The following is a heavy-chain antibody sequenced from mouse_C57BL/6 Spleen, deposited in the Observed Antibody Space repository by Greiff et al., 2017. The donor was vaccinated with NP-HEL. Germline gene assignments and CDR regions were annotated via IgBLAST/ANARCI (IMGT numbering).Heavy chain of an antibody. Sequence: EVKLQESGGGLVQPGGSLSLSCAASGFTFTDYYMSWVRQPPGKALEWLGFIRNKANGYTTEYSASVKGRFTISRDNSQSILYLQMNALRAEDSATYHCARFRSQYFDYWGQGTTLTVSS. CDR2: IRNKANGYTT. CDR3: ARFRSQYFDY. CDR1: GFTFTDYY. J-gene: IGHJ2*01. V-gene: IGHV7-3*01.